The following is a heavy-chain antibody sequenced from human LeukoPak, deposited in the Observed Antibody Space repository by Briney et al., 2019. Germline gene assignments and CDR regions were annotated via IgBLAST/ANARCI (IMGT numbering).Heavy chain of an antibody. D-gene: IGHD6-19*01. CDR1: GGSFSGYY. J-gene: IGHJ4*02. V-gene: IGHV4-34*01. CDR2: INHSGST. CDR3: AREGYGSGWYEIDY. Sequence: SETLSLTCAVYGGSFSGYYWSWIRQPPGKGLEWIGEINHSGSTNYNPSLKSRVTISVDTSKNQFSLKLSSVTAADTAVYYCAREGYGSGWYEIDYWGQGTLVTVSS.